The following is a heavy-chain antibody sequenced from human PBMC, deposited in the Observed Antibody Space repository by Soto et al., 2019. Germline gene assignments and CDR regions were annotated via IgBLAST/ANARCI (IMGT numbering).Heavy chain of an antibody. J-gene: IGHJ4*02. Sequence: TGGSLRLSCAASGFTFSSYAMGWVRQASGKGLEWVSAISGRGGRTYYADSVKGRFTISRDNSKNTLYLQMNSLRAEDTAVYYCAILAGYTFDYWGQGTLVTVSS. CDR3: AILAGYTFDY. CDR1: GFTFSSYA. D-gene: IGHD6-13*01. CDR2: ISGRGGRT. V-gene: IGHV3-23*01.